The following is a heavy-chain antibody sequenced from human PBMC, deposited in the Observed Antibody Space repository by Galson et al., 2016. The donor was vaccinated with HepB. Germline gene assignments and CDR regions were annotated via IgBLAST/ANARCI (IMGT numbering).Heavy chain of an antibody. J-gene: IGHJ3*01. V-gene: IGHV3-48*02. Sequence: SLRLSCAASGFTFSNSGVNWVRQAPGKGLQWVSCISSALSPIYYADSVMGRFSISRDNAKNSVYLQMNSLRDEDTAVYYCARELVRSAFDLWGQGTMVTVSS. CDR2: ISSALSPI. CDR1: GFTFSNSG. CDR3: ARELVRSAFDL. D-gene: IGHD1-26*01.